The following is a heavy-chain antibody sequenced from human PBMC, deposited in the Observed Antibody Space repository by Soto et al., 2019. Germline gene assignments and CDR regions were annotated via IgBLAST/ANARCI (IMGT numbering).Heavy chain of an antibody. CDR2: IKQDGNEK. CDR3: ARGAAGGFPFPEY. CDR1: GFTLANYW. Sequence: GGSLRLSCAASGFTLANYWMNWVRQAPGKGLEWVANIKQDGNEKHYVDSVKGRLTISRDNAKNSLYLQMNSLRAEDTAVYYCARGAAGGFPFPEYWGQGTPVTVSS. D-gene: IGHD6-13*01. V-gene: IGHV3-7*04. J-gene: IGHJ4*02.